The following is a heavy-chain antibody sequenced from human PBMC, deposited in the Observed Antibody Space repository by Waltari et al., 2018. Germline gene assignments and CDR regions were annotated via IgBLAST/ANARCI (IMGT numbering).Heavy chain of an antibody. J-gene: IGHJ4*02. CDR1: GYTFTGYY. CDR2: INPSGGGT. V-gene: IGHV1-2*06. CDR3: ARGEYYDSSGYLDY. D-gene: IGHD3-22*01. Sequence: QVQLVQSGAEVKKPGASVKVSCKASGYTFTGYYMHWVRQAPGQGREWMGRINPSGGGTNYAQKFQGRVTMTRDTSISTAYMELSRLRSDDTAVYYCARGEYYDSSGYLDYWGQGTLVTVSS.